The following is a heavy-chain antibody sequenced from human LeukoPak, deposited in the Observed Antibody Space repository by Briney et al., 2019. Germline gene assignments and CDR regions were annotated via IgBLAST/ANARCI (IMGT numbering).Heavy chain of an antibody. CDR1: GFTFSSY. V-gene: IGHV3-21*01. CDR3: ASGVYDSLYYFDY. J-gene: IGHJ4*02. CDR2: ISSTSSYI. D-gene: IGHD5/OR15-5a*01. Sequence: GGSLRLSCAASGFTFSSYMNWVRQAPGKGLEWVSSISSTSSYIYYADSVKGRFTISRDNAKNTLYLQMNSLRAEDTAVYYCASGVYDSLYYFDYWGQGTLVTVSS.